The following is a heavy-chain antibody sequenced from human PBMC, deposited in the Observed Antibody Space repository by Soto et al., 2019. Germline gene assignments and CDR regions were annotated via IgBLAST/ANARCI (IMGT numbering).Heavy chain of an antibody. Sequence: QVQLQQWGAGLLKPSETLSLTCAVYGGSFSGYYWSWIRQPPGKGLEWIGEINHSGSTNYNPSLKSRVTISVDASKNQFSLKLGSVTAADTAVYYCARVLFRPAMAPIDYWGQGTLVTVSS. CDR1: GGSFSGYY. V-gene: IGHV4-34*01. D-gene: IGHD5-18*01. J-gene: IGHJ4*02. CDR2: INHSGST. CDR3: ARVLFRPAMAPIDY.